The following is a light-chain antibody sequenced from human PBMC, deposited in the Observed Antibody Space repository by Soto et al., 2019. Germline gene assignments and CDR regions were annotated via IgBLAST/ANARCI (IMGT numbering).Light chain of an antibody. J-gene: IGKJ4*01. CDR1: QTMRSSH. V-gene: IGKV3-15*01. CDR3: QQYNNWPT. Sequence: EIVLTQSPGTLSLSPGESATLSCRASQTMRSSHLAWYQQKPGQAPRLLIYGASTRATGIPARFSGSGSGTEFTLTISSLQSEDFAVYYCQQYNNWPTFGGGTKVDIK. CDR2: GAS.